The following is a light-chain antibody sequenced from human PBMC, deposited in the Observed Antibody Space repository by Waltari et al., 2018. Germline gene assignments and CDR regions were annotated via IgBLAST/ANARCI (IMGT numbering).Light chain of an antibody. Sequence: IQLTQSPSSLSASVGDRVTITCRASQDISSHLAWYQQIPGKAPKLLIYAASTLQSGIPSRFGGSGSVTDFTLTISSLQPEDFATFYCLLLYSYPLTFGGGTKVEIK. V-gene: IGKV1-9*01. CDR1: QDISSH. CDR2: AAS. CDR3: LLLYSYPLT. J-gene: IGKJ4*01.